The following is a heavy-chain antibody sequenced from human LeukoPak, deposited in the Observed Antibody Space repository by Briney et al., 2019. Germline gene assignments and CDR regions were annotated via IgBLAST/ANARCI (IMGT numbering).Heavy chain of an antibody. D-gene: IGHD5-18*01. V-gene: IGHV3-23*01. Sequence: GGSLRLSCAASGFTFSSYAMSWVRQAPGKGLEWVSAISGSAGSTNYADSVKGRFTISRDNSKNILYLQMNSLRAEDTAVYYCAKASDTPMVTMGVFGYWGQGTLVNVSS. CDR2: ISGSAGST. CDR3: AKASDTPMVTMGVFGY. CDR1: GFTFSSYA. J-gene: IGHJ4*02.